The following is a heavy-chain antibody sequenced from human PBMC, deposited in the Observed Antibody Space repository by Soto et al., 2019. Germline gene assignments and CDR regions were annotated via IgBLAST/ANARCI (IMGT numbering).Heavy chain of an antibody. CDR2: ISYDGSNK. J-gene: IGHJ4*02. V-gene: IGHV3-30-3*01. CDR3: AREGRHDYGDYERALNFDY. D-gene: IGHD4-17*01. Sequence: GGSLRLSCAASGFTFSSYAMHWVRQAPGKGLEWVAVISYDGSNKYYADSVKGRFTISRDNSKNTLYLQMNSLRAEDTAVYYCAREGRHDYGDYERALNFDYWGQGTLVTVSS. CDR1: GFTFSSYA.